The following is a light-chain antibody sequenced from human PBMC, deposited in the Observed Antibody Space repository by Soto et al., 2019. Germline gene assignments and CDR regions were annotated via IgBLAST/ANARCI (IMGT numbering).Light chain of an antibody. CDR3: SARDDSLSGVV. CDR2: RGD. CDR1: SSNIGSNH. J-gene: IGLJ2*01. Sequence: QSVLTQPPSTSGTPGQRVTISCSGSSSNIGSNHVYWYQQFPGIAPKLLMYRGDQRPTGVPDRFSGSKSGASASLAISGRRSDDEDDYYCSARDDSLSGVVFGGGTKVTVL. V-gene: IGLV1-47*01.